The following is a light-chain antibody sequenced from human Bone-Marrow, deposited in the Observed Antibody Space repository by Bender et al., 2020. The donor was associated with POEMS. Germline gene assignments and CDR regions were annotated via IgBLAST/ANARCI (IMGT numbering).Light chain of an antibody. CDR2: EVS. J-gene: IGLJ2*01. V-gene: IGLV2-14*01. CDR3: SSYAGSNNFVV. CDR1: SSDIGAYNL. Sequence: QSALTQPASVSGSPGQSITISCSGTSSDIGAYNLVSWYQQHPGKSPKLMIYEVSNRPSGVSNRFSASKSGNTASLTISGLQAEDEADYYCSSYAGSNNFVVFGGGTKLTVL.